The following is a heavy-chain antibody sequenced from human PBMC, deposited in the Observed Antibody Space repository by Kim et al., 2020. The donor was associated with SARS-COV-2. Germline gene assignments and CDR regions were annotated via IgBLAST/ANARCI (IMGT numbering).Heavy chain of an antibody. J-gene: IGHJ2*01. CDR2: ISSSSSYI. V-gene: IGHV3-21*04. CDR3: ARDFIRGVTSWYFDL. D-gene: IGHD3-10*01. CDR1: GFTFSSYS. Sequence: GGSLRLSCAASGFTFSSYSMNWVRQAPGKGLEWVSSISSSSSYIYYADSVKGRFTISRDNAKNSLYLQMNSLIAEDTAVYYCARDFIRGVTSWYFDLWGRGTLVTVSS.